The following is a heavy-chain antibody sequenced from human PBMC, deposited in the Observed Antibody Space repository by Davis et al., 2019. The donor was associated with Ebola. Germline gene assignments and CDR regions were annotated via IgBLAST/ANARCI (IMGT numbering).Heavy chain of an antibody. Sequence: HTGGSLRLSCAASGFTFSSYWMHWVRQAPGKGLVWVSRINSDGSSTSYADSVKGRFTISRDNAKNTLYLQMDSLRAEDTAVYYCARDGEHYSDLDYWGQGTLVTVSS. CDR3: ARDGEHYSDLDY. J-gene: IGHJ4*02. V-gene: IGHV3-74*01. CDR2: INSDGSST. CDR1: GFTFSSYW. D-gene: IGHD1-26*01.